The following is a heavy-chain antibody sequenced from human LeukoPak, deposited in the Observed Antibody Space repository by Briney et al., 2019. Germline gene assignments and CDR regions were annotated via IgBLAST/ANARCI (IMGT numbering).Heavy chain of an antibody. J-gene: IGHJ4*02. CDR2: IYYSGSP. V-gene: IGHV4-39*01. Sequence: SETLSLTCTVSGCSISNNNYYWAWIRPPPGKGLQCIGRIYYSGSPYYNPSLKSRVTISVDTSKNQFSLRLSSVTAADTAVYYCATWRTAKTGFDYWGQGTLVTVSS. CDR3: ATWRTAKTGFDY. D-gene: IGHD1-1*01. CDR1: GCSISNNNYY.